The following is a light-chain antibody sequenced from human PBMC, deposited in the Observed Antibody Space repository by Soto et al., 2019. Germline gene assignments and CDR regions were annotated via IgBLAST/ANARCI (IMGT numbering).Light chain of an antibody. CDR1: QSVSNN. CDR3: QQYDHWWT. J-gene: IGKJ1*01. V-gene: IGKV3-15*01. CDR2: RAS. Sequence: EIVLTQSPGTLSLSPGERATLSCRASQSVSNNYLAWYQQKPGRAPRLLIYRASTRATGVPARFSGSGSGTEFTLTISSLQSEDFAVYYCQQYDHWWTFGQGTKVDIK.